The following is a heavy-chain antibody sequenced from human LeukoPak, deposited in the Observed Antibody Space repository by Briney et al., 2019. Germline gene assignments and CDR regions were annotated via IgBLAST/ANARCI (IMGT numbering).Heavy chain of an antibody. V-gene: IGHV3-23*01. J-gene: IGHJ4*02. CDR1: GFTVSNKY. D-gene: IGHD3-10*01. Sequence: GGSLRLSCAASGFTVSNKYMTWVRQAPGKGLEWVSAISGSGGSTYYAGSVKGRFTISRDNSKNTLYLQMNSLRAEGTAVYYCARAAHRGFSFDYWGQGTLVTVSS. CDR3: ARAAHRGFSFDY. CDR2: ISGSGGST.